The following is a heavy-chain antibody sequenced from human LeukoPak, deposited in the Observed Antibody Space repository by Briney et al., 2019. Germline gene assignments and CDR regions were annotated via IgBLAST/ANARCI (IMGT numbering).Heavy chain of an antibody. CDR2: IYPGDTDT. D-gene: IGHD2-15*01. V-gene: IGHV5-51*01. CDR1: GYSFTSYW. J-gene: IGHJ6*03. Sequence: PGESLKISCKGSGYSFTSYWIGWVRQMPGKGLEWMGIIYPGDTDTRYSPSFQGQVTISADKSISTAYLQWSSLKASDTAMYYCARRGSGQFGINCSGGSCYGEYYYYYYMDVWGKGTTVTVSS. CDR3: ARRGSGQFGINCSGGSCYGEYYYYYYMDV.